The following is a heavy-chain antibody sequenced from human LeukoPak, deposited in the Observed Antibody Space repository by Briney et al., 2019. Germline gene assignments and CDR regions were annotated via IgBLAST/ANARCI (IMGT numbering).Heavy chain of an antibody. J-gene: IGHJ4*02. V-gene: IGHV4-59*12. CDR3: ATYGDFSTFDY. Sequence: SETLSLTCTVSGGSISSYYWSWIRQPPGKGLEWIGYIYYSGSTNYNPSLKSRVTISVDTSKNQFSLKLSSVTAADTAVYYCATYGDFSTFDYWGRGTLVTVSS. CDR1: GGSISSYY. CDR2: IYYSGST. D-gene: IGHD4-17*01.